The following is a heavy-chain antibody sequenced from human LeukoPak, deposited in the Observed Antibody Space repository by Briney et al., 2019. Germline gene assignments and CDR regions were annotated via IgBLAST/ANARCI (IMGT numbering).Heavy chain of an antibody. Sequence: ASVKVSCKASGYTFTGYYMHWVRQAPGQGLEWMGWINPNSGGTNYAQKFQGRVTMTRDTSISTAYMELSRLRSDDTAVYYCAITTNRGPYYYYYMDVWGKGTTVTVSS. CDR1: GYTFTGYY. CDR3: AITTNRGPYYYYYMDV. D-gene: IGHD1-1*01. V-gene: IGHV1-2*02. J-gene: IGHJ6*03. CDR2: INPNSGGT.